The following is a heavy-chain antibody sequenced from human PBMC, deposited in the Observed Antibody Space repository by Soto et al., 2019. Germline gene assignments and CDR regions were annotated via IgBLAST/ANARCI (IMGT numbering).Heavy chain of an antibody. J-gene: IGHJ4*02. Sequence: QVQLVQSGAEEKKPGASVKVSCKASGYTLTSYAMHWVRQAPGPGLEWMGWINGGNGNTKYSQKFQGRVTITRDTSASTAYMELISLRSEDTAVYYGARSGDGGDCDYWGQVTLVTVSS. D-gene: IGHD7-27*01. CDR3: ARSGDGGDCDY. V-gene: IGHV1-3*05. CDR1: GYTLTSYA. CDR2: INGGNGNT.